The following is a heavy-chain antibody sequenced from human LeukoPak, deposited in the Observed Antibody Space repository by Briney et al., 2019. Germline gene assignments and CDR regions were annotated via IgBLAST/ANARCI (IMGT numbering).Heavy chain of an antibody. CDR1: GYTFTPYG. J-gene: IGHJ4*02. CDR3: ARDVAVASYYFDY. Sequence: ASVKVSCKVSGYTFTPYGITWVRQAPGQGLEWMGWISAYNGNTKYAQKLQGRVTMTTDTSTSTAYMELRSLRSDDTAVYYCARDVAVASYYFDYWGQGTLVTVSS. D-gene: IGHD6-19*01. CDR2: ISAYNGNT. V-gene: IGHV1-18*01.